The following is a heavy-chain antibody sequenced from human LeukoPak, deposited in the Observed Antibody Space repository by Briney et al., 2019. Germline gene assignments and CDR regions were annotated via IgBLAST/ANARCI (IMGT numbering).Heavy chain of an antibody. Sequence: GGSLRLSCAASGFTFSNYDMSWVRQAPGKGLEWVSAISGSGGSTDYADSVKGRFSVSRDNSKNTLYLQMNSLRAEDTAVYYCAKDPRYQLLFWGDYFDYWGQGTLVTVSS. CDR1: GFTFSNYD. CDR3: AKDPRYQLLFWGDYFDY. J-gene: IGHJ4*02. D-gene: IGHD2-2*01. V-gene: IGHV3-23*01. CDR2: ISGSGGST.